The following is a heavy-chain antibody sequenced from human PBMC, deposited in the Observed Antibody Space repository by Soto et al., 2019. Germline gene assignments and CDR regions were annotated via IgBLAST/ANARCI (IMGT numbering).Heavy chain of an antibody. CDR3: ARSLITIDYYYYYGMDV. Sequence: SETLSLTCTVSGGSISSGGYYWSWIRQHPGKGLEWIGYIYYSGSTYYNPSLKSRVTISVDTSKNQFSLKLSSVTAADTAVYYCARSLITIDYYYYYGMDVWGQGTTVTVSS. J-gene: IGHJ6*02. CDR1: GGSISSGGYY. CDR2: IYYSGST. V-gene: IGHV4-31*03. D-gene: IGHD3-16*01.